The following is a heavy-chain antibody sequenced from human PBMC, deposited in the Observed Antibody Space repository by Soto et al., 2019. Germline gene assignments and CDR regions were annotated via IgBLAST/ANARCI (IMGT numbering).Heavy chain of an antibody. CDR3: ARHGPVYGDYELDAFDI. J-gene: IGHJ3*02. V-gene: IGHV4-39*01. Sequence: SETLSLTCTVSGGSISGSSYYWGWIRQPPGKGLEWIGSIYYSGSTYYNPSLKSRVTISVDTSKNQFSLKLSSVTAADTAVYYCARHGPVYGDYELDAFDIWGQGTMVTLSS. CDR1: GGSISGSSYY. CDR2: IYYSGST. D-gene: IGHD4-17*01.